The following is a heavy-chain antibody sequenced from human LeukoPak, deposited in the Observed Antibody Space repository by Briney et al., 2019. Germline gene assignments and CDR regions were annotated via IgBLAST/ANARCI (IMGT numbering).Heavy chain of an antibody. D-gene: IGHD2-2*01. CDR2: INSDGSTT. Sequence: GGSLRLSCAASGFTFSGYWMHWVRQAPGKGLVWVSRINSDGSTTNYADSVKGRFTISGDNAKKTLYLQMNSLRVEDTGVYYCAGTSTTCCNYWGQGTLVTVSS. CDR1: GFTFSGYW. J-gene: IGHJ4*02. CDR3: AGTSTTCCNY. V-gene: IGHV3-74*01.